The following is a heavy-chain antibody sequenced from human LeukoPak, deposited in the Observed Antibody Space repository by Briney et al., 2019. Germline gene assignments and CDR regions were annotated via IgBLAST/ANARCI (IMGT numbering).Heavy chain of an antibody. CDR1: GYSISSGYY. V-gene: IGHV3-7*04. CDR2: IKQDGSEK. CDR3: ARGLYTSLDAFDI. J-gene: IGHJ3*02. D-gene: IGHD2-2*01. Sequence: ETLSLTCAVSGYSISSGYYWGWIRQPPGKGLEWVANIKQDGSEKYYVDSVKGRFTISRDNAKNSLYLQMNSLRAEDTAVYYCARGLYTSLDAFDIWGQGTMVTVSS.